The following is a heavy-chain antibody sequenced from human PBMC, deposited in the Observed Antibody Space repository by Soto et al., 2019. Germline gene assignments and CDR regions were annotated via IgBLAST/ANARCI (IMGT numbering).Heavy chain of an antibody. CDR1: GYSFTIYW. CDR3: ARRGYCSGGSCFSAPFDI. D-gene: IGHD2-15*01. V-gene: IGHV5-51*01. J-gene: IGHJ3*02. CDR2: IYPGDSDA. Sequence: GESLKISCKGSGYSFTIYWIGWVRQMPGKGLEWMAIIYPGDSDARYSPSFQGQVTISADKSISTAYLQWSGLKASDTAMYYCARRGYCSGGSCFSAPFDIWGQGTMVTVSS.